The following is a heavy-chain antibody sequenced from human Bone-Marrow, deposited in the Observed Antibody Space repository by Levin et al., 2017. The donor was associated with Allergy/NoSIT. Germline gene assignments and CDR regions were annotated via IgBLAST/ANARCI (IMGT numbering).Heavy chain of an antibody. CDR1: GFTFSLYE. J-gene: IGHJ4*02. V-gene: IGHV3-74*01. D-gene: IGHD1-1*01. Sequence: GESLKISCAASGFTFSLYEMHWVRQAPGKGLVWVSRISRDGEIRNYADSVEGRFTISRDNAKRTLYLQLESLRAEDTAVYYCATDVDERDDGDFDYWGQGTLVTVSS. CDR3: ATDVDERDDGDFDY. CDR2: ISRDGEIR.